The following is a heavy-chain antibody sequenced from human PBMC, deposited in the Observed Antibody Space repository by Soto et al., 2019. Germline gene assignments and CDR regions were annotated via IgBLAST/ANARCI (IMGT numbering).Heavy chain of an antibody. CDR1: GGSVSSGSYY. D-gene: IGHD3-16*02. Sequence: SETLSLTCTVSGGSVSSGSYYWSWIRQPPGKGLEWIGYIYYSGSTNYNPSLKSRVTISVDTSKNQFSLKLSSVTAADTAVYYCARDLGNDYVWGSYRSYYYGMDVWGQGTTVTVSS. J-gene: IGHJ6*02. CDR3: ARDLGNDYVWGSYRSYYYGMDV. V-gene: IGHV4-61*01. CDR2: IYYSGST.